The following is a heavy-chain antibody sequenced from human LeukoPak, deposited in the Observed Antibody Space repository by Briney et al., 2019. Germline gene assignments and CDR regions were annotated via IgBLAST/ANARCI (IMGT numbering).Heavy chain of an antibody. J-gene: IGHJ4*02. CDR2: INPNSGGT. Sequence: ASVKVSCKASGYTFTGYYMHWVRQAPGQGLEWMGWINPNSGGTNYAQKFQGRVTMTRDTSISTAYMELSRLRSDDTAVYYCARDRYDSSGYYDKWVQGTLVTVSS. CDR3: ARDRYDSSGYYDK. CDR1: GYTFTGYY. V-gene: IGHV1-2*02. D-gene: IGHD3-22*01.